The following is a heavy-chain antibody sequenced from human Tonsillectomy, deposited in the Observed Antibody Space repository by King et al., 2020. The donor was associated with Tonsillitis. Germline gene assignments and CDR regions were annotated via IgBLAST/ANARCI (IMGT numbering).Heavy chain of an antibody. J-gene: IGHJ2*01. CDR1: GFTVSRNY. V-gene: IGHV3-53*01. Sequence: VQLVESGGGLIQPGGSLRLSCAASGFTVSRNYMSWVRQAPGKGLEWVSSIYGGATSFYADSVEGRFTISRDRSNNTLYLQMNSLRAEDTAVYYCAKVGIFEGSGSYPYWFFDLWGRGTLVTVSS. CDR2: IYGGATS. CDR3: AKVGIFEGSGSYPYWFFDL. D-gene: IGHD3-10*01.